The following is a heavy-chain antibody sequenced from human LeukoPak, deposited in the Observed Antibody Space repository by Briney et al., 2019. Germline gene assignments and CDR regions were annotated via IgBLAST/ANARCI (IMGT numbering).Heavy chain of an antibody. D-gene: IGHD3-10*01. CDR1: GFIFGDYG. V-gene: IGHV3-30*18. CDR2: ISYDGSNK. Sequence: AGGSLRLSCTASGFIFGDYGMSWVRQAPGKGLEWVAVISYDGSNKYYADSVKGRFTISRDNSKNTLYLQMNSLRAEDTAVYYCAKVDYYGSGSPIDYWGQGTLVTVS. CDR3: AKVDYYGSGSPIDY. J-gene: IGHJ4*02.